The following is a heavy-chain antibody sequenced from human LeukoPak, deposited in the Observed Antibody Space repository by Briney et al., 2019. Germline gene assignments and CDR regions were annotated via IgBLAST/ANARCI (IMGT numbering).Heavy chain of an antibody. D-gene: IGHD3-9*01. V-gene: IGHV1-46*01. CDR1: GYTFTSYY. Sequence: ASVKVSCKASGYTFTSYYMHWVRQAPGQWLEWMGIINPSGGSTSYAQKFQGRVTMTRDTSTSTVYMELSSLRSDDTAVYYCARDQEYYDILTGLRTYYYYYMDVWGKGTTVTVSS. CDR2: INPSGGST. J-gene: IGHJ6*03. CDR3: ARDQEYYDILTGLRTYYYYYMDV.